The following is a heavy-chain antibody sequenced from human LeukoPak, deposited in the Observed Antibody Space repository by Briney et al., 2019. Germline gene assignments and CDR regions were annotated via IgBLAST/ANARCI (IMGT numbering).Heavy chain of an antibody. CDR2: IYYSGST. V-gene: IGHV4-39*07. J-gene: IGHJ5*02. Sequence: SETLSLTCTVSGGSISSSSYYWGWIRQPPGKGLEWIGSIYYSGSTYYNPSLKSRVTLSLDTSKNQFSLNVSSVTAADTAVYYCARGVPPGTNWFDPWGQGTLVTVSS. D-gene: IGHD2-2*01. CDR1: GGSISSSSYY. CDR3: ARGVPPGTNWFDP.